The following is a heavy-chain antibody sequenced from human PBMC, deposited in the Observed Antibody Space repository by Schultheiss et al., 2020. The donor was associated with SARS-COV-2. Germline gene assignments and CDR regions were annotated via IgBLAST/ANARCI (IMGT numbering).Heavy chain of an antibody. Sequence: SETLSLTCTVSGGSISSSSYYWGWIRQPAGKGLEWIGRIYTSGSTNYNPSLKSRVTMSVDTSKNQFSLKLSSVTAADTAVYYCARADLRYNWNFFDYWGQGTLVTVSS. V-gene: IGHV4-61*02. CDR2: IYTSGST. CDR1: GGSISSSSYY. D-gene: IGHD1-7*01. J-gene: IGHJ4*02. CDR3: ARADLRYNWNFFDY.